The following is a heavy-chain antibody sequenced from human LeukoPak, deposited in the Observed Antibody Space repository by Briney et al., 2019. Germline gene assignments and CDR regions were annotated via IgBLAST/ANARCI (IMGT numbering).Heavy chain of an antibody. Sequence: SETLSLTCTVSGGSISSYYWSWIRQPPGKGLEWIGYIYYSGSTIYNPSLKSRVTISVDTSKNQFSLKLSSVTAADTAVYYCARYVWGSYPTFEDYWGQGTLVTVSS. D-gene: IGHD3-16*02. CDR3: ARYVWGSYPTFEDY. J-gene: IGHJ4*02. CDR1: GGSISSYY. CDR2: IYYSGST. V-gene: IGHV4-59*01.